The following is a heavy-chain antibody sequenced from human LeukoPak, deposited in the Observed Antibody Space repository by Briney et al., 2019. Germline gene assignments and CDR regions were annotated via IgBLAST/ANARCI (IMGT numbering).Heavy chain of an antibody. CDR1: GFTFSSYA. D-gene: IGHD6-13*01. CDR2: INSKAYGGTI. CDR3: ISHPYSSTWYLPP. J-gene: IGHJ5*02. V-gene: IGHV3-49*04. Sequence: GGSLRLSCAASGFTFSSYAMSWVRQALGKGLEWVGFINSKAYGGTIEYAASVKGRFTISRDDSKSIAYLQMNSLKTEDTAVYYCISHPYSSTWYLPPWGQGTLVTVSS.